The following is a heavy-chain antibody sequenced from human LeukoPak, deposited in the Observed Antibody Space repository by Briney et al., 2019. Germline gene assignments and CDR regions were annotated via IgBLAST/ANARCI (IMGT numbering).Heavy chain of an antibody. Sequence: SQTLSLTCAISGDSVSSNIAAWNWIRQSPSRGLEWLGRTYYRSKWYNDYAVSVKSRITINPDTSKNQFSLQLNSVTPEDTAVYYCAREWGIVGATSPIDYWGQGTLVTVSS. J-gene: IGHJ4*02. CDR3: AREWGIVGATSPIDY. D-gene: IGHD1-26*01. CDR1: GDSVSSNIAA. CDR2: TYYRSKWYN. V-gene: IGHV6-1*01.